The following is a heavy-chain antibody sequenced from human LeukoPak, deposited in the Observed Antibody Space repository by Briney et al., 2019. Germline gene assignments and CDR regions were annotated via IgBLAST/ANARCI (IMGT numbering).Heavy chain of an antibody. CDR2: TYYRSKWYN. CDR3: ARGDIRDGYNFRY. J-gene: IGHJ4*02. CDR1: GDSVSSNSAA. Sequence: SQTLSLTCAISGDSVSSNSAACNWIRQSPSRGLEWLGRTYYRSKWYNDYAVSVKSRITINPDTSKNQFSLQLNSVTPEDTAVYYCARGDIRDGYNFRYWGQGTLVTVSS. V-gene: IGHV6-1*01. D-gene: IGHD5-24*01.